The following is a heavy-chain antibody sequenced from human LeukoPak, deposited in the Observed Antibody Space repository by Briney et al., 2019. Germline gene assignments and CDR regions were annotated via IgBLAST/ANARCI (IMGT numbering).Heavy chain of an antibody. CDR3: ARDFDGSSGYYSPDY. CDR2: ISAYNGNT. J-gene: IGHJ4*02. CDR1: GYTFTSYG. D-gene: IGHD3-22*01. Sequence: ASVKVSCKASGYTFTSYGISWVRQAPGQGLEWMGWISAYNGNTNYAQKLQGRVTMTTDTPTSTAYMELRSLRSDDTAVYYCARDFDGSSGYYSPDYWGQGTLVTVSS. V-gene: IGHV1-18*01.